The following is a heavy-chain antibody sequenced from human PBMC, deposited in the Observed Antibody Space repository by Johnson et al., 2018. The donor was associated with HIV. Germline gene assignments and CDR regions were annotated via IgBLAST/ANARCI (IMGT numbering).Heavy chain of an antibody. Sequence: QVQLVESGGGLVQPGGSLRLSCAASGFTFSSYAMHWVRQAPGKGLDWLTFIPYNGRTTFYADSVTGRFTISRDNAKNSLYLQMNSLRADDTALYFCARDGRGEQLVDQGDAFDIWGQGTMVTVSS. CDR1: GFTFSSYA. J-gene: IGHJ3*02. D-gene: IGHD6-6*01. V-gene: IGHV3-30*07. CDR3: ARDGRGEQLVDQGDAFDI. CDR2: IPYNGRTT.